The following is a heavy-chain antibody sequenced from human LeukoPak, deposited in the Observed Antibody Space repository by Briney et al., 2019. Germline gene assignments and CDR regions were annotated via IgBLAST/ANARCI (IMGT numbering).Heavy chain of an antibody. Sequence: AAVRVSCKASGDTFIRDYMHWVRQAPGEGVEWMGIINPSGGSTSYAQKFQGRVTMTRDTATSTIYMEMSSLRSEDTAVYYCVREGAANAFDIWGQGTMVTVSS. D-gene: IGHD4/OR15-4a*01. V-gene: IGHV1-46*01. CDR2: INPSGGST. CDR1: GDTFIRDY. CDR3: VREGAANAFDI. J-gene: IGHJ3*02.